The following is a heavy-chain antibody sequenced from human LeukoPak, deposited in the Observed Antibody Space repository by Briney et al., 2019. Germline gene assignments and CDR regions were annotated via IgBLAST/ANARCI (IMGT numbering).Heavy chain of an antibody. CDR3: ATLNLDYYDSCGYFGL. D-gene: IGHD3-22*01. CDR1: GYTLTELS. V-gene: IGHV1-24*01. J-gene: IGHJ4*02. Sequence: ASVKVSCKVSGYTLTELSMHWVRQAPGKGLEWMGGFDPEDGETIYAQKFQGRVTMTEDTSTDTAYMELSSLRSEDTAVYYCATLNLDYYDSCGYFGLWGQGTLVTVSS. CDR2: FDPEDGET.